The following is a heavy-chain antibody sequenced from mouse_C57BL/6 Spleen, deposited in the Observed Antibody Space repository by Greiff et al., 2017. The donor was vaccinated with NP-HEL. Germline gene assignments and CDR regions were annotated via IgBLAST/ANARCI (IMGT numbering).Heavy chain of an antibody. CDR1: GFNIKNTY. CDR2: IDPANGNT. CDR3: VPYDGYYEAWFAY. V-gene: IGHV14-3*01. J-gene: IGHJ3*01. D-gene: IGHD2-3*01. Sequence: DVKLQESVAELVRPGASVKLSCTASGFNIKNTYMHWVKQRPEQGLEWIGRIDPANGNTKYAPKFQGKATITADTSSNTAYLQLSSLTSEDTAIYYCVPYDGYYEAWFAYWGQGTLVTVSA.